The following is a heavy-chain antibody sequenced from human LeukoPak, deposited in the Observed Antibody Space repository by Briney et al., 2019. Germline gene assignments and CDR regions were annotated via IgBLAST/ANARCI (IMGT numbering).Heavy chain of an antibody. D-gene: IGHD1-1*01. CDR1: GFTFGDYA. CDR2: IRSKAYGATA. CDR3: TRDGSWNGFDY. J-gene: IGHJ4*02. V-gene: IGHV3-49*04. Sequence: GGSLRLSCTASGFTFGDYAMNWVRQAPGRGLEWVGLIRSKAYGATAEYAASVKGRLTISRDDSKSLAYLHMSSLKTEDTAVYSCTRDGSWNGFDYWGQGTLVTVSS.